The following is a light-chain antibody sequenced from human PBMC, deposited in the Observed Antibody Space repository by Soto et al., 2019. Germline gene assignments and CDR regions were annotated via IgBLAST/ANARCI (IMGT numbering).Light chain of an antibody. V-gene: IGLV1-40*01. CDR2: GNS. Sequence: QSVLTQPPSVSGAPGLRVTISCTGTRSNIGAGYDVHWYQQLPGTAAKPLIYGNSNRPLGVPDRFSGSKSGTSASLAITGLQAEDEADYYCQSYDSSLSGVIFGGGTKLTVL. CDR1: RSNIGAGYD. J-gene: IGLJ2*01. CDR3: QSYDSSLSGVI.